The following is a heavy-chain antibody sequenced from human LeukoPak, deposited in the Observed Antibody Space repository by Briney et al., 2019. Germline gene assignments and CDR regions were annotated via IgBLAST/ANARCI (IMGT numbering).Heavy chain of an antibody. Sequence: GGSLRLSCAASGFTFSSYWMSWVRQAPEKGLEWVAKIKPDGSEIYHVDSVQGRFTISRDNAKNSLYLQMNSLRAEDTAVYYCATSRYYLESWGQGTLVTVSS. CDR2: IKPDGSEI. D-gene: IGHD1-14*01. CDR1: GFTFSSYW. J-gene: IGHJ4*02. V-gene: IGHV3-7*01. CDR3: ATSRYYLES.